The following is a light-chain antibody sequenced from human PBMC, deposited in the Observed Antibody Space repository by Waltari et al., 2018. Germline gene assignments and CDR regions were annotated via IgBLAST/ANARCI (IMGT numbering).Light chain of an antibody. CDR1: SGDVGGYNY. V-gene: IGLV2-8*01. CDR2: DVN. Sequence: QSALTQPPSASGSPGQSVTISCTGTSGDVGGYNYVSWYQQYQGKAPKLLIYDVNERPPGVPAPFSGSKSDNTASLTVSGLQDEDEADYYCSSYAGSSNFVVFGGGTKVTVL. CDR3: SSYAGSSNFVV. J-gene: IGLJ2*01.